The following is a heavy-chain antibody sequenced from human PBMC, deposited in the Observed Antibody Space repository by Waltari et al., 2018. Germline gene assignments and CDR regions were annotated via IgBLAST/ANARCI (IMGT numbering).Heavy chain of an antibody. CDR2: INQSGRT. Sequence: QVQLQQWGAGLLKPSETLSLTCAVYGGSFSGYYLSWIRQPPGKGLEWIGEINQSGRTNYNPSLKSRVTISVDTSKNQCSLKLSSVTAADTAVYYCARAGLTTDAFDIWGQGTMVTVSS. V-gene: IGHV4-34*01. CDR3: ARAGLTTDAFDI. J-gene: IGHJ3*02. D-gene: IGHD4-17*01. CDR1: GGSFSGYY.